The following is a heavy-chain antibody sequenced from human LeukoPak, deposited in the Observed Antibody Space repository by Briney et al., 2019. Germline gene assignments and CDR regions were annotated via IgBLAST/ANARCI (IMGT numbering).Heavy chain of an antibody. Sequence: SETLSLTCTVSGGSISSGGYYWSWIRQPPGKGLEWIGYIYHSGSTYYNPSLKSRVTISVDRSKNQFSLKLSSVTAADTAVYYCARDESTGEPNKGERWFDPWGQGTLVTVSS. CDR3: ARDESTGEPNKGERWFDP. CDR1: GGSISSGGYY. CDR2: IYHSGST. D-gene: IGHD7-27*01. V-gene: IGHV4-30-2*01. J-gene: IGHJ5*02.